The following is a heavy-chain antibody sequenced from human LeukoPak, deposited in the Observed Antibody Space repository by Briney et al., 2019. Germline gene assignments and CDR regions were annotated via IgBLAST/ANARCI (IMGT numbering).Heavy chain of an antibody. Sequence: GGSLRLSCAASGLTFSTSAMNWVRQAPGRGLEWVSYISRGGDTIYYADSVKGRFTISRDNAKNSLYLQMNNLRVEDTAVYYCARAPTKFRRDWLDPWGQGTLVTVSS. CDR3: ARAPTKFRRDWLDP. J-gene: IGHJ5*02. CDR2: ISRGGDTI. CDR1: GLTFSTSA. D-gene: IGHD3-9*01. V-gene: IGHV3-48*03.